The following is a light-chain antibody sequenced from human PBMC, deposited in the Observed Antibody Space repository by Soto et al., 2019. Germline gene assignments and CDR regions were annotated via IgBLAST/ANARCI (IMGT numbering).Light chain of an antibody. J-gene: IGKJ5*01. V-gene: IGKV1-39*01. CDR3: QQSYTSRIT. CDR2: AAS. Sequence: DIQMTQSPSSLSASVGDRVTITCRASQSISTYLSWYQQKAGKAPKLLIFAASSLQSGVPSRFSGGGSGTDFTLTVSNLQPEDFATYYCQQSYTSRITFGLGTRLEIK. CDR1: QSISTY.